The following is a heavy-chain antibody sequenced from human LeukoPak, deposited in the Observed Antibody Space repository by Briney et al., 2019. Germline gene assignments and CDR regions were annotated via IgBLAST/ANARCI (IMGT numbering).Heavy chain of an antibody. V-gene: IGHV1-18*01. J-gene: IGHJ5*02. CDR3: ARDEELRYFDWLLSEPMVVNWFDP. CDR2: ISAYNGNT. Sequence: ASVKVSCKASGYAFTGYGISWVRQAPGQGLEWMGWISAYNGNTNYAQKLQGRVTMTTDTSTSTAYMELRSLRSDDTAVYYCARDEELRYFDWLLSEPMVVNWFDPWGQGTLVTVSS. D-gene: IGHD3-9*01. CDR1: GYAFTGYG.